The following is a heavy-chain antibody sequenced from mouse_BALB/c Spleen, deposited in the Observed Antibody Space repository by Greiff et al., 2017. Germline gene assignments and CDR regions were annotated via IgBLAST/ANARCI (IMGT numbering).Heavy chain of an antibody. CDR2: ISSGGSYT. CDR3: ARQSTMISEAWFAY. V-gene: IGHV5-6*01. D-gene: IGHD2-4*01. CDR1: GFTFSSYG. Sequence: EVQVVESGGDLVKPGGSLKLSCAASGFTFSSYGMSWVRQTPDKRLEWVATISSGGSYTYYPDSVKGRCTISRDNAKNTLDLQMSSLKSEDTAMYYCARQSTMISEAWFAYWGQGTLVTVSA. J-gene: IGHJ3*01.